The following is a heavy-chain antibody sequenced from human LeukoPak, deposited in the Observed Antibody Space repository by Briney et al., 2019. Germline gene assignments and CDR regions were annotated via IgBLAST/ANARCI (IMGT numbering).Heavy chain of an antibody. Sequence: GGALRLSCEVSGFTFSSHPIHWVRQAPGKGLEWLAVITYDGSEKYYADSVKGRVTISRDNSKNTLYLQMNSLRDEDTAVYYCAKDPRTGAVTGISYFDYWGQGTLVTVSS. CDR1: GFTFSSHP. D-gene: IGHD6-19*01. J-gene: IGHJ4*02. CDR3: AKDPRTGAVTGISYFDY. V-gene: IGHV3-30*04. CDR2: ITYDGSEK.